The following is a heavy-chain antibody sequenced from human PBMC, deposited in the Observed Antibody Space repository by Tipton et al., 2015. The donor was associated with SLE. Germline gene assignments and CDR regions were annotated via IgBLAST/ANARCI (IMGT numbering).Heavy chain of an antibody. CDR1: DGSISSYY. J-gene: IGHJ3*02. CDR3: ARTKSWDDDAFDI. Sequence: TLSLTCTVSDGSISSYYWSWIRQPPGKGLEWIGYIYTSGSTNYNPSLKSRVTISVDTSKNQFSLKLSSVTAADTAIYYCARTKSWDDDAFDIWGQGTMVTVSS. D-gene: IGHD1-26*01. CDR2: IYTSGST. V-gene: IGHV4-4*08.